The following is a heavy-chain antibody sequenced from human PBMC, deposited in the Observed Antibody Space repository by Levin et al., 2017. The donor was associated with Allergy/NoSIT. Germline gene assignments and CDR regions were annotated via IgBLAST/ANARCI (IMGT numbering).Heavy chain of an antibody. D-gene: IGHD2-2*01. V-gene: IGHV4-4*02. CDR2: IYHSGST. J-gene: IGHJ4*02. CDR3: ARGLGYCSSTSCAVADY. Sequence: SETLSLTCAVSGASISTSYWWTWVRQPPGKGLEWIGKIYHSGSTNYNPSLKSRVTISVDKSNNQFSLKLSSVTAADTAVYYCARGLGYCSSTSCAVADYWGQGTLVTVSS. CDR1: GASISTSYW.